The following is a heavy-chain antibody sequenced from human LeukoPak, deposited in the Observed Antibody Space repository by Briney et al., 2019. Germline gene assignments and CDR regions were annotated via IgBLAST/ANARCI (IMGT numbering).Heavy chain of an antibody. V-gene: IGHV3-30*18. D-gene: IGHD5-24*01. Sequence: GGSLRLSCAASGFTFASHGMHWVRQAPGKGLGWVSVISFDGSNRYYADSVKGRFTISRDYSKNTLYLQMNSLRAEDTAVYYCAKGMWLQLRGAFDFWGQGTVVTVSS. J-gene: IGHJ4*02. CDR3: AKGMWLQLRGAFDF. CDR1: GFTFASHG. CDR2: ISFDGSNR.